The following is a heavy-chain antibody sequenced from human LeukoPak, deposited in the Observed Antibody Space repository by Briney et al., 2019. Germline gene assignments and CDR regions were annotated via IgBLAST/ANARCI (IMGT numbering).Heavy chain of an antibody. J-gene: IGHJ4*02. CDR1: GGSFSDYY. D-gene: IGHD5-18*01. CDR2: IHHSGRT. V-gene: IGHV4-34*01. CDR3: ASLGTGYSYGYALDY. Sequence: SETLSLTCAVYGGSFSDYYWSWIRQPPGKGLEWIGEIHHSGRTNYNASLKSRVTISVDTSKNQFSLRLSSVTAADTAVYYCASLGTGYSYGYALDYWGQGTLVTVSS.